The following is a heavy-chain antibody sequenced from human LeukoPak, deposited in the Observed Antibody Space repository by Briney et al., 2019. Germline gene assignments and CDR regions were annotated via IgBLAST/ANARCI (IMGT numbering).Heavy chain of an antibody. J-gene: IGHJ4*02. CDR3: GDLGSTGTDH. D-gene: IGHD4-17*01. CDR2: IRNKADGYTT. CDR1: EFTFSPHY. V-gene: IGHV3-72*01. Sequence: PGGSLRLSCVASEFTFSPHYMAWVRQSPGQGLEWVGLIRNKADGYTTIYAASVKGRFTISRDDSKNSVYLQMDSLKTEDTAVYYCGDLGSTGTDHWGQGTLDTVSS.